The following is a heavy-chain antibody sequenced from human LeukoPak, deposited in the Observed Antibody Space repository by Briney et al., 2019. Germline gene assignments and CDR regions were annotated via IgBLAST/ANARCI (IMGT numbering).Heavy chain of an antibody. J-gene: IGHJ4*02. CDR1: GFTFDDYG. D-gene: IGHD3-22*01. Sequence: PGGSLRLSCAASGFTFDDYGMSWVRQAPGKGLEWVSGINWNGGSTGYADSVKGRFTISRDNAKNSLYLQMNSLRAEDTALYYCARDGRRRYYYDSSGYRYFDYWGQGTLVTVSS. CDR2: INWNGGST. V-gene: IGHV3-20*04. CDR3: ARDGRRRYYYDSSGYRYFDY.